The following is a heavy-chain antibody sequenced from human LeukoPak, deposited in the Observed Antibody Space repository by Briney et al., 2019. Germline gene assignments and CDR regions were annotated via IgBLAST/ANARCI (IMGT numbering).Heavy chain of an antibody. Sequence: SGGSLRLSCAASGFTFSSYGMHWGRQAPGKGLEWVAVISYDGSNKYYADSVKGRFTISRDNSKNTLYLQMNSLRAEDTAVYYCAKDLAGYFDYWGQGTLVTVSS. J-gene: IGHJ4*02. CDR2: ISYDGSNK. V-gene: IGHV3-30*18. CDR3: AKDLAGYFDY. CDR1: GFTFSSYG.